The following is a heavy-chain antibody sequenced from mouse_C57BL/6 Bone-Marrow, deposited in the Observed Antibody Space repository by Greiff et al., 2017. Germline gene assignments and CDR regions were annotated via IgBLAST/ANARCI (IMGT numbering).Heavy chain of an antibody. CDR1: GFTFSDAW. J-gene: IGHJ3*01. Sequence: VKLVESGGGLVQPGGSMKLSCAASGFTFSDAWMDWVRQSPEKGLEWVALIRNKANNHATYYAESVKGRFTISRDDSKSSVYLQMNSLRPEDTGIYYCTGWERVRFAYWGRGTLVTVSA. CDR2: IRNKANNHAT. CDR3: TGWERVRFAY. D-gene: IGHD3-3*01. V-gene: IGHV6-6*01.